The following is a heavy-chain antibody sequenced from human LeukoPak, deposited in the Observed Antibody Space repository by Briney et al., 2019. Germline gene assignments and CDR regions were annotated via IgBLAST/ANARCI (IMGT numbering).Heavy chain of an antibody. J-gene: IGHJ4*02. V-gene: IGHV3-48*04. CDR1: GFTFSSYS. CDR3: ARGVDIVLMVYAPWYFDY. CDR2: ISSSSSTI. Sequence: GGALRLSCAASGFTFSSYSMNWVRQAPGKGLEGVSYISSSSSTIYYADSVKGRFTISRDNAKNSLYLQMNSLRAEDTAVYYCARGVDIVLMVYAPWYFDYWGQGTLVTVSS. D-gene: IGHD2-8*01.